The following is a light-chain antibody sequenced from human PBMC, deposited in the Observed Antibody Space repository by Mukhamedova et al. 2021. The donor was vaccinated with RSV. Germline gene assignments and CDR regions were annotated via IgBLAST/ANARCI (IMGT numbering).Light chain of an antibody. Sequence: SVGDRVTITCRASQSISSSLNWYQQKPGKAPKLLIYAASSLQSGVPSRFSGSGSGTDFTLTISSLQPEDFATYYCQQSYSTLCS. CDR2: AAS. CDR3: QQSYSTLCS. J-gene: IGKJ2*04. CDR1: QSISSS. V-gene: IGKV1-39*01.